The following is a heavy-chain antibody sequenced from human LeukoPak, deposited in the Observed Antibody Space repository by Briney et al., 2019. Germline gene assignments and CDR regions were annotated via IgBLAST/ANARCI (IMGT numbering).Heavy chain of an antibody. J-gene: IGHJ2*01. Sequence: ASGKVSCKASGYTFTGYYMHWVRQAPGQGLEWMGRINPNSGGTNYAQKFQGRVTMTRDTSISTAYMELSRLRSDDTAVYYCARGSDYGDYWYFDLWGRGTLVTVSS. CDR1: GYTFTGYY. V-gene: IGHV1-2*06. CDR2: INPNSGGT. CDR3: ARGSDYGDYWYFDL. D-gene: IGHD4-17*01.